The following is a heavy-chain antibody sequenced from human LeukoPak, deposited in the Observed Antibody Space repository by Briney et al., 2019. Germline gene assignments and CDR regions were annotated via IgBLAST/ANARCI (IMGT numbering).Heavy chain of an antibody. V-gene: IGHV3-20*04. CDR2: INWNGGST. CDR1: GFTFDDYG. J-gene: IGHJ4*02. D-gene: IGHD3-3*01. CDR3: AREGFDFWSGSGYYFDY. Sequence: GGSLRLSCAASGFTFDDYGMSWVRQAPGKGLEWVSGINWNGGSTGYADSVKGRFTISRDNAKNSLYLQMDSLRAEDTALYYCAREGFDFWSGSGYYFDYWGQGTLVTVSS.